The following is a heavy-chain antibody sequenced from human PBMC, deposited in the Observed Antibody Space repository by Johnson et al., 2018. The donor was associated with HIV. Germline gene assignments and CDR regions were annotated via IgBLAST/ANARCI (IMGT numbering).Heavy chain of an antibody. CDR2: IKQDGSEK. Sequence: VQLVESGGGLVQPGGSLRLSCAASGFTLSTYWMSWVRQAPGKGLEWVANIKQDGSEKYCVDSVKGRFTISRDNAKNSLYLQLNSLRVEDTAVYFCARGGLYIQFLAFDAFDIWGQGTMVTVSS. J-gene: IGHJ3*02. D-gene: IGHD4-11*01. CDR3: ARGGLYIQFLAFDAFDI. CDR1: GFTLSTYW. V-gene: IGHV3-7*01.